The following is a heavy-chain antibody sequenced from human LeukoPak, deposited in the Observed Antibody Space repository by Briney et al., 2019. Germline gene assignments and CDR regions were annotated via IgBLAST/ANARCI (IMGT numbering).Heavy chain of an antibody. V-gene: IGHV4-59*01. CDR3: AKLGNDAFDI. CDR2: IYYSGST. D-gene: IGHD7-27*01. Sequence: SETLSLTCTVSGGSISSYCWSWIRQPPGKGLEWIRYIYYSGSTNYNPSLKGRVTISVDTSKNQFSLKLSSVTAADTAVYYCAKLGNDAFDIWGQGTMVTVSS. J-gene: IGHJ3*02. CDR1: GGSISSYC.